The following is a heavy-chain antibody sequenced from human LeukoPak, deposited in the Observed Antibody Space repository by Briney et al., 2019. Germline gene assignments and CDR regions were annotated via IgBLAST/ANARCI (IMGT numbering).Heavy chain of an antibody. CDR1: GFTVSSNY. V-gene: IGHV3-53*01. CDR3: ARASYGSGSYADY. Sequence: GGSLRLSCAASGFTVSSNYVSWVRQAPGKGLEWVSVIYSGGSTYYADSVKGRFTISRDNSKNTLYLQMNSLRAEDTAVYYCARASYGSGSYADYWAREPWSPSPQ. J-gene: IGHJ4*02. CDR2: IYSGGST. D-gene: IGHD3-10*01.